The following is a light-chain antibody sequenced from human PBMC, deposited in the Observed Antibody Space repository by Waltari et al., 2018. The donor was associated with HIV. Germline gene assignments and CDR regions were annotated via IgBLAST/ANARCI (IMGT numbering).Light chain of an antibody. CDR3: CAYAGSTTYVI. J-gene: IGLJ2*01. CDR2: EVS. V-gene: IGLV2-23*02. CDR1: SSDVGGYNL. Sequence: QSALTQPASVSGSPGQSITISCTGTSSDVGGYNLVSWYQQHPGKAPKLMIYEVSKRPSGFYNRFSGSKSGNTASLTISGLQAEDEADYYCCAYAGSTTYVIFGGGTKLTVL.